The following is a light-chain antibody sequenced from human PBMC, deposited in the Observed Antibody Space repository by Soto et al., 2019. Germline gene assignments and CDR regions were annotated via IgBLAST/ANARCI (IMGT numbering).Light chain of an antibody. J-gene: IGKJ1*01. CDR1: QSVSTY. CDR2: DTS. V-gene: IGKV3-11*01. Sequence: EIVLTQSPATLSLSAGERATLSCRASQSVSTYLAWYQQKPGQAPRLLIYDTSVRAPGIPARFSGSGSGTDFTLTISSLEPEDYAVYYCQQYGHSLWTFGQGTKVDI. CDR3: QQYGHSLWT.